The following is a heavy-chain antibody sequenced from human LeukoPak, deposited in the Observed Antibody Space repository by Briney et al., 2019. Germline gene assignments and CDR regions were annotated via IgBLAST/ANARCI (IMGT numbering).Heavy chain of an antibody. V-gene: IGHV2-5*01. D-gene: IGHD6-13*01. CDR2: IYWNDDK. Sequence: ESGPTLVKPTQTLTLTCTFSGFSFSTTGVGVGWIRQPPGEALEWLALIYWNDDKRYSPSLKSRLTITKDTSKNQVVLTMTNMDPVDTATYYCAHRRALGVGYSSSWYPSGNWFDPWGQGTLVTVSS. CDR1: GFSFSTTGVG. J-gene: IGHJ5*02. CDR3: AHRRALGVGYSSSWYPSGNWFDP.